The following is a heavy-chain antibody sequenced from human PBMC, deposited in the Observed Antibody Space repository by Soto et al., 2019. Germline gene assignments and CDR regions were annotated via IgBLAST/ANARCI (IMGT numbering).Heavy chain of an antibody. V-gene: IGHV1-69*06. J-gene: IGHJ6*02. Sequence: QVQLVQSGPEVKKTGTSVKVSCKASGGTFSSRAISWVRQAPGQGLEWMGGIIPVFGRVNYAEKFQDRVTITADKSTGTVYMELSRLRSEDTALYYCANSRGGTFLGYHGMDIWGQGATVSVAS. CDR3: ANSRGGTFLGYHGMDI. CDR2: IIPVFGRV. D-gene: IGHD2-15*01. CDR1: GGTFSSRA.